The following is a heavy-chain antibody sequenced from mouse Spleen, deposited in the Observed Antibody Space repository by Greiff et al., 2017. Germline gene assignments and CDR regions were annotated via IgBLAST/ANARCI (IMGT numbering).Heavy chain of an antibody. CDR1: GYAFSSSW. CDR3: ARGGAWFAY. Sequence: VQLQQSGPELVKPGASVKISCKASGYAFSSSWMKWVKQRPGKGLEWIGRIYPGDGDTNYNGKFKGKATLTADKSSSTAYMQLSSLTSEDSAVYFCARGGAWFAYWGQGTLVTVSA. CDR2: IYPGDGDT. V-gene: IGHV1-82*01. J-gene: IGHJ3*01.